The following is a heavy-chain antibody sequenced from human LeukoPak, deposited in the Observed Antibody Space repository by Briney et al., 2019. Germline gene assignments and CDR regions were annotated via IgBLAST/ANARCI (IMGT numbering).Heavy chain of an antibody. CDR2: IYHSGST. J-gene: IGHJ4*02. CDR1: GGSISSSNW. V-gene: IGHV4-4*01. CDR3: AGLGNPVRGVPFDY. Sequence: SETLSLTCAVSGGSISSSNWWSWVRQPPGKGLEWIGEIYHSGSTNYNPSLKRRVTISVDKSKNQFSLKLSSVTAADPAVYCCAGLGNPVRGVPFDYWGQGTLVTVSS. D-gene: IGHD3-10*01.